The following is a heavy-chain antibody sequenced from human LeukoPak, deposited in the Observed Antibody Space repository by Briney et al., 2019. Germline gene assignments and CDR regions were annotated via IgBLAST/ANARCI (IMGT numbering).Heavy chain of an antibody. CDR1: GFTFSSYA. D-gene: IGHD2-2*01. J-gene: IGHJ4*02. V-gene: IGHV3-23*01. CDR3: AKDREWSVVPAARPIDY. Sequence: GGSLRLSCAASGFTFSSYAMSWVRQAPGKGLEWVSAISGSGGSTYYADSVKGRFTISRDNSKNTLYLQMNSLRAEDTAVYYCAKDREWSVVPAARPIDYWGQGTLVTVSS. CDR2: ISGSGGST.